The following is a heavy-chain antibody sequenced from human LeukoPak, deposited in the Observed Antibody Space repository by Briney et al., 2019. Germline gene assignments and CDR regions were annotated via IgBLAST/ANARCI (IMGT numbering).Heavy chain of an antibody. CDR2: IIPILGIA. CDR3: ARRSRAHYDSSGEHFDY. V-gene: IGHV1-69*04. Sequence: SVKVSCKASGGTFSSYAISWVRQAPGQGLEWMGRIIPILGIANYAQKFQGRVTITADKSTSTAYMELRSLRSEDTAVYYCARRSRAHYDSSGEHFDYWGQGTLVTVSS. CDR1: GGTFSSYA. D-gene: IGHD3-22*01. J-gene: IGHJ4*02.